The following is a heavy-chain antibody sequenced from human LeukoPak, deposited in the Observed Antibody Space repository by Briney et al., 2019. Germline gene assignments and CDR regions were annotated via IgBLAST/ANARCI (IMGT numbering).Heavy chain of an antibody. Sequence: SETLSLTCTVSGGSISSYYWSWIRQPPGKGLEWIGYIYYSGSTNYNPSLKSRVTISVDASKNQFSLKLSSVTAADTAVYYCARAPPRWFDPWGQGTLVTVSS. CDR3: ARAPPRWFDP. CDR1: GGSISSYY. J-gene: IGHJ5*02. CDR2: IYYSGST. V-gene: IGHV4-59*01.